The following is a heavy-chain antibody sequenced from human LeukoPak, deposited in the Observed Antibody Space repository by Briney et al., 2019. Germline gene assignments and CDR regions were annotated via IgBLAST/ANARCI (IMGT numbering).Heavy chain of an antibody. D-gene: IGHD3-22*01. CDR2: IYYSGST. Sequence: PSETLSLTCTVSGGSISSYYWSWIRQPPGKGLEWIGYIYYSGSTNYNPSLKSRVTISVDTSKNQFSLKLSSVTAADTAVYYCARDLLYYYDSSGYYWALDYWGQGTLVTVSS. J-gene: IGHJ4*02. V-gene: IGHV4-59*01. CDR3: ARDLLYYYDSSGYYWALDY. CDR1: GGSISSYY.